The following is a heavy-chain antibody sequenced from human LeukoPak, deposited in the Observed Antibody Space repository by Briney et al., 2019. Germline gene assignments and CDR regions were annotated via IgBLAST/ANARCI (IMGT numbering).Heavy chain of an antibody. CDR3: ARADSSIAARLSRSSIFNYYYYMDV. V-gene: IGHV1-8*01. CDR1: GYTFTSYD. CDR2: MNPNSGNT. D-gene: IGHD6-6*01. Sequence: ASVKVSCKASGYTFTSYDINWVRQATGQGLEWMGWMNPNSGNTGYAQKFQGRVTMTRNTSISTAYMELSSLRAEDTAVYYCARADSSIAARLSRSSIFNYYYYMDVWGKGTTVTVSS. J-gene: IGHJ6*03.